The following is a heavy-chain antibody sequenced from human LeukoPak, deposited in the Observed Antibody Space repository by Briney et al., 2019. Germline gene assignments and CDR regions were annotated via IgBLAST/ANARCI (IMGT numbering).Heavy chain of an antibody. CDR3: ARYGVSSSTSYIDY. CDR1: GFTFRTYS. V-gene: IGHV3-21*01. Sequence: PGGSLRLSCAASGFTFRTYSTNWVRQAPGEGLEWVSSISTDSTYIYYADSVKGRFTISRDNAKDSLYLQMNSLRAEDTAVYYCARYGVSSSTSYIDYWGQGTLVTVSS. D-gene: IGHD2-2*01. J-gene: IGHJ4*02. CDR2: ISTDSTYI.